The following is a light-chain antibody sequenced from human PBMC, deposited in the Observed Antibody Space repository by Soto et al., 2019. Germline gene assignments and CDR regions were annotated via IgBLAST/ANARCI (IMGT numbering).Light chain of an antibody. CDR1: QSVSSRY. J-gene: IGKJ5*01. Sequence: EIALTQSPGTLSLSPGERATLSCRASQSVSSRYLTWYQQKPGQAPRLLIYGASSRATGIPDRFSGSGSGTDLSLTISRLEPEDFAVYSCQQYGGSPPITFGQGTRLEIK. V-gene: IGKV3-20*01. CDR2: GAS. CDR3: QQYGGSPPIT.